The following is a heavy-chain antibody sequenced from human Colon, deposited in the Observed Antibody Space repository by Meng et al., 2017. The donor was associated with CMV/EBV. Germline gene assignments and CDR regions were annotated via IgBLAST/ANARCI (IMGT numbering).Heavy chain of an antibody. Sequence: GGSLRLSCATSGFPFSDYGIHWVRQAPGKGLEWLSFIRYDGSEQYYADSVKGRFTVSRDNSKSTVYLQMNSLRAEDTAQYYCARAEGDYRVDPWGQGTLVTVSS. V-gene: IGHV3-30*02. CDR2: IRYDGSEQ. CDR1: GFPFSDYG. CDR3: ARAEGDYRVDP. D-gene: IGHD4-11*01. J-gene: IGHJ5*02.